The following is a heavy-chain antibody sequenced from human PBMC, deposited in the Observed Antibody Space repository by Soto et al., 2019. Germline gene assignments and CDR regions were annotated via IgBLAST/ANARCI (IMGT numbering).Heavy chain of an antibody. Sequence: EVQLVESGGGLVKPGGSLRLSCAASGFTFSSYSMNWVRQAPGKGLEWVSSISSSSSYIYYADSVKGRFTISRDNAKNSLYLQMNSLRAEDTAVYYCARDGSSWYFYFDSWGQGTLVPVSS. CDR1: GFTFSSYS. J-gene: IGHJ4*02. V-gene: IGHV3-21*01. CDR3: ARDGSSWYFYFDS. CDR2: ISSSSSYI. D-gene: IGHD6-13*01.